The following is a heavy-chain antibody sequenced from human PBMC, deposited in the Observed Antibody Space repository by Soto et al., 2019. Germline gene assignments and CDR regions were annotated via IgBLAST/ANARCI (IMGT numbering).Heavy chain of an antibody. Sequence: QVQLEQSGAEVKKPGSSVKVSCKASGGTFRTAAVSWVRQAPGQGLESMGGIMPVFRTPDYAQKFHGRVTITADESTSTAYMELSGLRSDDTALYYCARDNDRPQLGGNYYYILDVWGQGTTITVSS. J-gene: IGHJ6*02. CDR1: GGTFRTAA. V-gene: IGHV1-69*12. D-gene: IGHD2-8*01. CDR3: ARDNDRPQLGGNYYYILDV. CDR2: IMPVFRTP.